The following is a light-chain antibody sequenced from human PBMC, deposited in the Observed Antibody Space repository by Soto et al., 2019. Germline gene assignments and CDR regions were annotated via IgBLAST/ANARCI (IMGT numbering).Light chain of an antibody. Sequence: DIVMTQSPDSLAVSLGERATINCKSSQSVLYSSNNQNYLAWYQQKPGQPPKLLIYWASTRESGVPDRFSGSGSGTDFTLTISSLQAEDVAIYYCQQYDSIPWTFGQGTKVEIK. J-gene: IGKJ1*01. CDR1: QSVLYSSNNQNY. CDR2: WAS. CDR3: QQYDSIPWT. V-gene: IGKV4-1*01.